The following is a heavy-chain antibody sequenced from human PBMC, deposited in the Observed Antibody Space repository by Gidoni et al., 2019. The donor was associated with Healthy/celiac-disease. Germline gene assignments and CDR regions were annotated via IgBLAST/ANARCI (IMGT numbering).Heavy chain of an antibody. Sequence: QVQLVQSGAEVEKPGASVKVSCRASGYTFNSYYMHRVRQDPGQGLEWMGIINPSGGSTSYAQKFQGRVTMTRDTSTSTVYMELSSLRSEDTAVYYCARDNVGATPRYYFDYWGQGTLVTVSS. CDR1: GYTFNSYY. V-gene: IGHV1-46*02. CDR2: INPSGGST. J-gene: IGHJ4*02. CDR3: ARDNVGATPRYYFDY. D-gene: IGHD1-26*01.